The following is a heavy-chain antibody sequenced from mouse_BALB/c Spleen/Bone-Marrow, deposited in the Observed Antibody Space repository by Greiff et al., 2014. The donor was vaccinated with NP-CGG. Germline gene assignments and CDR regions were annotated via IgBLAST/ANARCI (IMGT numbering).Heavy chain of an antibody. CDR1: GFNIKDTY. CDR3: ARRKFITRIWYFDV. J-gene: IGHJ1*01. D-gene: IGHD1-2*01. CDR2: IDPANGNT. V-gene: IGHV14-3*02. Sequence: EVQLVESGAELVKPGASVKLSCTASGFNIKDTYMHWVKQRPEQGLEWIGRIDPANGNTKYDPKFQDKATITADTSSNTAYLQLSSLTSEDTAVYYCARRKFITRIWYFDVWGAGTTVTVSS.